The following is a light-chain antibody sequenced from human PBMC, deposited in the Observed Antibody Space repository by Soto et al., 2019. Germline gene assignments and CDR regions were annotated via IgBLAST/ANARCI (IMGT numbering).Light chain of an antibody. CDR2: DAS. Sequence: EIVLTQSPATLSLSPGERATLSCRASQSVSSYLAWYQQKPGQAPRLLIYDASNRATCIPARFSGSGSGTDSTLTISSLGPEDFAVYYCQQRSNWPLTFGGGTKVEIK. CDR1: QSVSSY. CDR3: QQRSNWPLT. V-gene: IGKV3-11*01. J-gene: IGKJ4*01.